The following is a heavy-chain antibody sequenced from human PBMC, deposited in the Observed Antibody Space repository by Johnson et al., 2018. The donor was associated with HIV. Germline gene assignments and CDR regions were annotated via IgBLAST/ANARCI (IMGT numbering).Heavy chain of an antibody. V-gene: IGHV3-53*01. J-gene: IGHJ3*02. CDR2: IYSGGSK. Sequence: AQLVESGGGLIQPGGSLRLSCAASGVTVSSNDMSWVRQDQGKGLEWVSVIYSGGSKYYADSVKGRFTIYRVNSKNPLYLQMNNLRAEDPAVYYCASSSRSWRPSCAFDIWGPGTMVTVSS. CDR3: ASSSRSWRPSCAFDI. D-gene: IGHD6-13*01. CDR1: GVTVSSND.